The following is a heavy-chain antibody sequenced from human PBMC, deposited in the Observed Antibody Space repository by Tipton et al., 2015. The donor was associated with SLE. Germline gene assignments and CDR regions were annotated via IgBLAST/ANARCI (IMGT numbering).Heavy chain of an antibody. CDR3: AREGTGTPDY. Sequence: SLRLSCAASGFSVSNNYMSWVRQAPGKGLEWVSVIYSGGSTYYADPVKGRFTISRDSAKNSLYLQMNSLRAEDTAVYYCAREGTGTPDYWGQGTLVTVSS. J-gene: IGHJ4*02. CDR2: IYSGGST. CDR1: GFSVSNNY. V-gene: IGHV3-66*01. D-gene: IGHD2-8*02.